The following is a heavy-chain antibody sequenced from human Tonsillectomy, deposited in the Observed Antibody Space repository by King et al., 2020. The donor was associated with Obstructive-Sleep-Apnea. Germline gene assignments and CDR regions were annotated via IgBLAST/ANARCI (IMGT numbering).Heavy chain of an antibody. CDR1: GFTVSSKY. V-gene: IGHV3-53*04. CDR2: IYSDDTT. J-gene: IGHJ4*02. Sequence: VQLVESGGGLVQPGGSLRLSCAASGFTVSSKYMSWVRQPPGKGLEWVSVIYSDDTTYYADSVKGRFTSSRHNSKNTLYLQMSSLRVDDTAVYYCARAFPQLDGAYSFDYWGQGTLVTVSS. CDR3: ARAFPQLDGAYSFDY. D-gene: IGHD2-2*01.